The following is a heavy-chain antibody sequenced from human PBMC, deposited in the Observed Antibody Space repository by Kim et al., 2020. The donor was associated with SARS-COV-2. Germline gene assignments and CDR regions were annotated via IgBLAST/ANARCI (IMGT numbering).Heavy chain of an antibody. D-gene: IGHD3-22*01. CDR1: GGSFSGYY. J-gene: IGHJ5*02. CDR2: INHSGST. Sequence: SETLSLTCAVYGGSFSGYYWSWIRQPPGKGLEWIGEINHSGSTNYNPSLKSRVTISVDTSKNQFSLKLSSVTAADTAVYYCARGPGGSGYYYEVNWFDPWGQGTLVTVSS. V-gene: IGHV4-34*01. CDR3: ARGPGGSGYYYEVNWFDP.